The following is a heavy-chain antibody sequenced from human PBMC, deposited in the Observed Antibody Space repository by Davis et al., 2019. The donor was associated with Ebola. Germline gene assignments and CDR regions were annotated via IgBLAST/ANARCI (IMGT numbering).Heavy chain of an antibody. CDR1: GYSFTSYW. D-gene: IGHD3-22*01. CDR2: IYPADSDT. Sequence: PGGSLRLSCKGSGYSFTSYWIGWVRQMPGKGLERMGIIYPADSDTRYSPSFQGQVTISADKSTSTAYLQWSSLKASDTAMYYCARVAGGYYDSSGYSRYYFDYWGQGTLVTVSS. J-gene: IGHJ4*02. CDR3: ARVAGGYYDSSGYSRYYFDY. V-gene: IGHV5-51*01.